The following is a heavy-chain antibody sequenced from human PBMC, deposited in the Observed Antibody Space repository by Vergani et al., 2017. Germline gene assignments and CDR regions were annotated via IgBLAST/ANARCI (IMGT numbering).Heavy chain of an antibody. D-gene: IGHD3-22*01. V-gene: IGHV3-23*01. CDR3: AKVNRWYYYDSSGYYFDY. CDR2: ISGSGGST. CDR1: GFTFSSYA. J-gene: IGHJ4*02. Sequence: EVQLLESGGGLVQPGGSLRLSCAASGFTFSSYAMSWVRQAPGKGLEWVSAISGSGGSTYYADSVKGRFTISRDNSKNTLYLQMNRLRAEDTAVYYCAKVNRWYYYDSSGYYFDYWGQGTLVTVSS.